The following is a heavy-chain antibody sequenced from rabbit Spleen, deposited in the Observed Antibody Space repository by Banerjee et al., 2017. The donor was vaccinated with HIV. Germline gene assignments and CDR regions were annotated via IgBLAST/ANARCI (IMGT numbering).Heavy chain of an antibody. Sequence: QEQLVESGGGLVKPEGSLTLTCTASGFSFTYIDYLCWVRQPPGKGPEWIACVAAGVSFTSYYATWAKGRFTISKTSSTTVTLQMTSLTAADTATYFCARDSGTSFSSYGMDLWGPGTLVTVS. CDR3: ARDSGTSFSSYGMDL. V-gene: IGHV1S45*01. D-gene: IGHD8-1*01. J-gene: IGHJ6*01. CDR1: GFSFTYIDY. CDR2: VAAGVSFTS.